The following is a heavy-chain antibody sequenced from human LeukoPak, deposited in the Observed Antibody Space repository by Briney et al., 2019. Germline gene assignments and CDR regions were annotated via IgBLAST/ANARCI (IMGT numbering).Heavy chain of an antibody. CDR3: AKGLAAGSQYFDY. V-gene: IGHV3-23*01. Sequence: GGSLRLSCAASGFTFSSYAMTWVRQAPGKGLEWVSAVGSDGINTAYTDSVKGRFTISRDNSNNILYLQLTNLRAEDTAVYYCAKGLAAGSQYFDYWGQGTLVTVSS. CDR1: GFTFSSYA. CDR2: VGSDGINT. D-gene: IGHD6-25*01. J-gene: IGHJ4*02.